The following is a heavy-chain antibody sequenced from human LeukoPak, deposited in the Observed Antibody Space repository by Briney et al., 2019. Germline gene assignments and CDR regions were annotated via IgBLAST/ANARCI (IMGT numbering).Heavy chain of an antibody. CDR2: TYYRSKWFN. CDR3: ARGNSGLRAFDI. CDR1: GDTVSSNSAT. Sequence: SQTLSLTCDISGDTVSSNSATWSWIRQSPSRGLEWLGRTYYRSKWFNDYAVSVNSRISVNPDTSKNQFSLHLNAVTPQDTAVYFCARGNSGLRAFDIWGQGTTVSVSS. D-gene: IGHD1-26*01. J-gene: IGHJ3*02. V-gene: IGHV6-1*01.